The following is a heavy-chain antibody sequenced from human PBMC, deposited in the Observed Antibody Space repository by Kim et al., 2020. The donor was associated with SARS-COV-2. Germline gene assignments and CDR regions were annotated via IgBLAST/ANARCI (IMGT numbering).Heavy chain of an antibody. CDR3: ARSPSMDLYYGMDV. D-gene: IGHD3-10*01. J-gene: IGHJ6*02. V-gene: IGHV1-46*01. Sequence: AQKFQGRVTMTKDTSTNTGYMELSSLRSEDTAVYYCARSPSMDLYYGMDVRGQGTTVTVSS.